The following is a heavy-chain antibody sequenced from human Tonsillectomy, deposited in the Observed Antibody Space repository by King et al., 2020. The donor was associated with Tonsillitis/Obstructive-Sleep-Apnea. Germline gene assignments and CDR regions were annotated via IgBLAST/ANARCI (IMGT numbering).Heavy chain of an antibody. Sequence: QLVQSGGGLVKPGGSLRLSCAASGFTFSSYSMNWVRQAPGKGLEWVSSISSGSSYIYYADSVKGRFTISRDNAKNSMDLQMKSLRAKNTAVYYCARESGYDILTGYYRTFDYWGQGTLVTVSS. J-gene: IGHJ4*02. D-gene: IGHD3-9*01. CDR1: GFTFSSYS. V-gene: IGHV3-21*01. CDR3: ARESGYDILTGYYRTFDY. CDR2: ISSGSSYI.